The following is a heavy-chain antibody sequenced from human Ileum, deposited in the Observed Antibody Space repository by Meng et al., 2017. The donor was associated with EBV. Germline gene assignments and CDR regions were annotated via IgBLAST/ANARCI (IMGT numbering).Heavy chain of an antibody. D-gene: IGHD5-18*01. CDR1: GGSFNAYY. Sequence: QVQLEHGGAGLLKPSETLSLTCDVSGGSFNAYYWTWIRQSPGGGLEWIGEIFHSGHTNYNPSLESRVSMSVATSKKQFSLLLSSVTAADSGLYFCARGREYTGQLDLWGLGTLVTVSS. V-gene: IGHV4-34*02. J-gene: IGHJ5*02. CDR3: ARGREYTGQLDL. CDR2: IFHSGHT.